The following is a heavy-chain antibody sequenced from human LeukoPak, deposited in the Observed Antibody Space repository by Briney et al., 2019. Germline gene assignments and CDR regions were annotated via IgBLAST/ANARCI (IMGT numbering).Heavy chain of an antibody. CDR3: AKSSDILTGLRRVHMDV. Sequence: PGGSLRLSCAASGFTFSSYAMHWVRQAPGKGLEWVAFIRYDGSNKYYADSVKGRFTISRDNSKNTLYLQMNSLRAEDTAVYYCAKSSDILTGLRRVHMDVWGKGTTVTVSS. D-gene: IGHD3-9*01. J-gene: IGHJ6*03. V-gene: IGHV3-30*02. CDR1: GFTFSSYA. CDR2: IRYDGSNK.